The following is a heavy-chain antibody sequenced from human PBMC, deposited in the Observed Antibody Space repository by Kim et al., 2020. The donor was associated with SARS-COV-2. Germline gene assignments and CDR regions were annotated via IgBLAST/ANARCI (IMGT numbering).Heavy chain of an antibody. CDR1: GGSISSSSYY. CDR3: ARLSFTELLVDY. Sequence: SETLSLTCTVSGGSISSSSYYWGWIRQPPGKGLEWIGSIYYSGSTYYNPSLKSRVTISVDTSKNQFSLKLSSVTAADTAVYYCARLSFTELLVDYWGQGTLVTVSS. D-gene: IGHD1-26*01. J-gene: IGHJ4*02. V-gene: IGHV4-39*01. CDR2: IYYSGST.